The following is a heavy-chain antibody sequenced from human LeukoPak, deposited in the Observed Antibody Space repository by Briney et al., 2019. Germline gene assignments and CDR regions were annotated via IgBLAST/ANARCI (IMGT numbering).Heavy chain of an antibody. J-gene: IGHJ3*02. Sequence: ASVKVSCKASGYTFTSYYMHWVRQAPGQGLEWMGIINPSGGSTSYAQKFQGRVTMTRDTSTSTVYMELSRLRSDDTAVYYCALHRGAFDIWGQGTMVTVSS. CDR2: INPSGGST. V-gene: IGHV1-46*01. CDR1: GYTFTSYY. CDR3: ALHRGAFDI.